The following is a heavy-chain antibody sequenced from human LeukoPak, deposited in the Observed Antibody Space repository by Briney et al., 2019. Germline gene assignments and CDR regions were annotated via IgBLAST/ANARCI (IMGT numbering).Heavy chain of an antibody. V-gene: IGHV3-21*01. D-gene: IGHD3-10*01. J-gene: IGHJ4*02. Sequence: PGGSLRLSCAASGFTFSSYSMNWVRQAPGKGLEWVSSISSSSSYIYYAASVKGRFTISRDNAKNSMYLQMNSLRAEDTAVYYCARDRRLTMFDYWGQGTLVTVSS. CDR3: ARDRRLTMFDY. CDR2: ISSSSSYI. CDR1: GFTFSSYS.